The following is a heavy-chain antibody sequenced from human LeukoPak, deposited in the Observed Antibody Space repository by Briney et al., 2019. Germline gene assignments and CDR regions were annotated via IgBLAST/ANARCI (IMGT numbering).Heavy chain of an antibody. V-gene: IGHV3-23*01. Sequence: GGSLRLSCAASGFTFSSYGMSWVRQAPGKGLEWVSAISGSGGSTYYADSVKGRFTISRDNSKNTLYLQMNSLRAEDTAVYYCAKASRDYYDSSGYYDWGQGTLVTVSS. CDR1: GFTFSSYG. CDR2: ISGSGGST. CDR3: AKASRDYYDSSGYYD. J-gene: IGHJ4*02. D-gene: IGHD3-22*01.